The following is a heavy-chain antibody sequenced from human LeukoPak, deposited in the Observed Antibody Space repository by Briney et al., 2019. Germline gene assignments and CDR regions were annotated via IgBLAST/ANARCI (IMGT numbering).Heavy chain of an antibody. D-gene: IGHD1-1*01. J-gene: IGHJ4*02. Sequence: PGGSLRLSCAASGFTFDGYAMHWVRQAPGKGLEWVSGISWNSGSIGYADSVKGRFTISRDNAKNSLYLQMNSLRAEDTAVYYCARDGTAYNGSDEGFDYWGQGTLGIVSS. CDR1: GFTFDGYA. V-gene: IGHV3-9*01. CDR3: ARDGTAYNGSDEGFDY. CDR2: ISWNSGSI.